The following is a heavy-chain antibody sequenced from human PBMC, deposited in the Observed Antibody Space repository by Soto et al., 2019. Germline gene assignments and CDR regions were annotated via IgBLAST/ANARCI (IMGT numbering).Heavy chain of an antibody. D-gene: IGHD2-21*02. CDR2: VNPSGGHT. Sequence: QVQLMQSGAEVKKPGASVKVSCKASGDTFTDYYIHWVRQAPGQGLEWMGTVNPSGGHTTYAQHFLGRVTMTRDPSTSTLYMELTSLTSDDTAIYYCARGGHVVVVTAALDYWGQGTLVPVSS. CDR3: ARGGHVVVVTAALDY. J-gene: IGHJ4*02. V-gene: IGHV1-46*01. CDR1: GDTFTDYY.